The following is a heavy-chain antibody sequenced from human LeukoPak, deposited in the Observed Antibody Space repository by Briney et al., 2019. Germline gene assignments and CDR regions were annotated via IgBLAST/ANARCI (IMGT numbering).Heavy chain of an antibody. CDR1: GFTFSSYW. D-gene: IGHD6-19*01. CDR2: MNSDGSDR. J-gene: IGHJ4*02. Sequence: PGGSLRLSCAVSGFTFSSYWMHWVRQGPGKGLVWVSRMNSDGSDRDYADSVKGRFTISRDNAKNSLFLQLTHLRVEDTAVYYCVTESGWLFDFWGQGTLVTVSS. CDR3: VTESGWLFDF. V-gene: IGHV3-74*01.